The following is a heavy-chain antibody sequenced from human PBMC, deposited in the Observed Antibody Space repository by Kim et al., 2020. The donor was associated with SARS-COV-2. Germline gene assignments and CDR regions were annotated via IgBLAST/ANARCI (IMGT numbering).Heavy chain of an antibody. CDR3: ARNSAMDV. J-gene: IGHJ6*02. CDR1: GFTFSDYY. CDR2: ISTNGWTR. V-gene: IGHV3-11*01. Sequence: GGSLRLSCTASGFTFSDYYMSWVRQAPGKGLEWVSCISTNGWTRTYGDSVRVRFTISRDNTMASLYLQMNSLRAEDTAVYYCARNSAMDVWGQGTTVTVS. D-gene: IGHD6-13*01.